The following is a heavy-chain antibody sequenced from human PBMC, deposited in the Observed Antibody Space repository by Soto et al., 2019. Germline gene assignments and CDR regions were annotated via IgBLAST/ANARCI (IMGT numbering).Heavy chain of an antibody. CDR2: VSDSGST. Sequence: QVQLHESGPGLVKPSETLSLMCTVSGGSITNYYWSWIRQSPAKGLEWIGYVSDSGSTKYNPSLKGRVTISVDTSKNQFSLKLTSLTAADTAVYYCARERVGHSAMDVWGQGTTVTVSS. D-gene: IGHD1-26*01. V-gene: IGHV4-59*12. CDR3: ARERVGHSAMDV. J-gene: IGHJ6*02. CDR1: GGSITNYY.